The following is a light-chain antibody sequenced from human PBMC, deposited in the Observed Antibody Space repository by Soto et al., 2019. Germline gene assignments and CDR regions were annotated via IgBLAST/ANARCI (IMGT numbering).Light chain of an antibody. V-gene: IGLV2-8*01. CDR3: SSYAASNYYV. CDR2: EVT. CDR1: SNDVGRYNY. J-gene: IGLJ1*01. Sequence: QPALTQPPSASGSPGQSVSVSCTGSSNDVGRYNYVSWYQQHPGKAPKLIIYEVTKRPSGVPDRFSGSKSGNTASLTVSGLRAEDEADYYCSSYAASNYYVFGTGTKVTVL.